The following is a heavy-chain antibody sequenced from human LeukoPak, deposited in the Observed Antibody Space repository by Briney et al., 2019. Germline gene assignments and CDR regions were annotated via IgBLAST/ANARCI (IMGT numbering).Heavy chain of an antibody. J-gene: IGHJ4*02. V-gene: IGHV5-51*01. Sequence: GESLKISCKGSGYSFTYWIGWVRQMPGKGLEWMGIIYSGDSHTKYSPSFQGRVTISVDKSITTAYLQWSSLEASDTAMYYCASARHGDYVWDYWGQGTLVTVST. CDR2: IYSGDSHT. CDR3: ASARHGDYVWDY. CDR1: GYSFTYW. D-gene: IGHD3-16*01.